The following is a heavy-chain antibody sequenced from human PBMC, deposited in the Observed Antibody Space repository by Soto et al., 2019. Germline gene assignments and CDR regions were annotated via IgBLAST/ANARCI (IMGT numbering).Heavy chain of an antibody. CDR3: VKLGSSSWSPHYYFDY. CDR1: GFTFNNYA. J-gene: IGHJ4*02. D-gene: IGHD2-2*01. V-gene: IGHV3-23*01. CDR2: ITGSGSDT. Sequence: GGSLRLSCAASGFTFNNYAMGWVRQTPGKGLEWFSAITGSGSDTYYADSVKGRFTISRDNSKNTLSLQMNSRRAEDTAVYYCVKLGSSSWSPHYYFDYWGQGTLVTVSS.